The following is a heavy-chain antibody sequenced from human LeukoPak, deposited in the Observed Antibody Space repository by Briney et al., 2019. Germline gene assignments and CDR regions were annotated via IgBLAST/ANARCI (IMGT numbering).Heavy chain of an antibody. J-gene: IGHJ4*02. Sequence: PGGSLRLSCAASGFTFSNFGMHWVRQAPGKGLVWVSRIDGDGSSTSDADSVKGRFTISRDNAKNTVYLQMNSLRAEDTAVYYCARRSGALSLDYWGQGTLVTVSS. CDR1: GFTFSNFG. CDR2: IDGDGSST. CDR3: ARRSGALSLDY. D-gene: IGHD1-1*01. V-gene: IGHV3-74*01.